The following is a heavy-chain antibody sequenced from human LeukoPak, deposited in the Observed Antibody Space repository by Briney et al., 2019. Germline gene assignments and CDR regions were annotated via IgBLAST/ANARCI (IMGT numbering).Heavy chain of an antibody. CDR2: INAGNGNT. CDR1: GYTFTGYY. CDR3: AREHSRDGYTSLDY. D-gene: IGHD5-24*01. J-gene: IGHJ4*02. V-gene: IGHV1-3*01. Sequence: ASVKASCKASGYTFTGYYMHWVRQAPGQRLEWMGWINAGNGNTKYSQKFQGRVTITRDTSASTAYMELSSLRSEDTAVYYCAREHSRDGYTSLDYWGQGTLVTVSS.